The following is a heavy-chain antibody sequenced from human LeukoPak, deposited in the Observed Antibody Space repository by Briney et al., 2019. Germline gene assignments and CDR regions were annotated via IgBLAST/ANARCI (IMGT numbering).Heavy chain of an antibody. V-gene: IGHV4-39*07. D-gene: IGHD6-19*01. CDR3: ARISVAGTAPDY. CDR2: IYYSGST. J-gene: IGHJ4*02. Sequence: PSETLSLTCTVSGGSISSSSYYWGWLRQPPGKGLEWIGSIYYSGSTYYNPSLKSRATISVDTSKNQFSLKLSSVTAADTAVYYCARISVAGTAPDYWGQGTLVTVSS. CDR1: GGSISSSSYY.